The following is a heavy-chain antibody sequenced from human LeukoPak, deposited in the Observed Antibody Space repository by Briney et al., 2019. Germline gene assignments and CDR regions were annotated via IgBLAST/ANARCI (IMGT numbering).Heavy chain of an antibody. J-gene: IGHJ5*02. CDR3: ARESVTVVAATWVSWFGP. V-gene: IGHV3-30-3*01. Sequence: PGGSLRLSCAASGFTFSSYAMHWVRQAPGKGLEWVAVISYDGSNKYYADSVKGRFTISRDNSKNTLYLQMNSLRAEDTAVYYCARESVTVVAATWVSWFGPWGQGTLVTVSS. D-gene: IGHD2-15*01. CDR1: GFTFSSYA. CDR2: ISYDGSNK.